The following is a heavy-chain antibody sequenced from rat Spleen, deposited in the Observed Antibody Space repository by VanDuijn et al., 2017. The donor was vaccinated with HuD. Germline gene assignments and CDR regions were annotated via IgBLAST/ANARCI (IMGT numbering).Heavy chain of an antibody. Sequence: EVQLVESGGGIVQPGRSLKLSCAASGFTFSNFDMAWVRQAPTKGLEWVASIGPSVDNTYYRDSVKGRFTVSRDNAKSTLFLQMDSLRSEDTATYYCAKSRFYYYDGGYYCFNYWGLGVMVTVSS. J-gene: IGHJ2*01. V-gene: IGHV5-25*01. D-gene: IGHD1-12*02. CDR3: AKSRFYYYDGGYYCFNY. CDR1: GFTFSNFD. CDR2: IGPSVDNT.